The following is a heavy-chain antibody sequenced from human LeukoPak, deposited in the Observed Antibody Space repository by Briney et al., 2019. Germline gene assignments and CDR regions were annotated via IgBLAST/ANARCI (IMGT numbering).Heavy chain of an antibody. J-gene: IGHJ3*02. CDR2: ISAYNGNT. D-gene: IGHD3-22*01. V-gene: IGHV1-18*01. CDR1: GYTFTSYG. Sequence: ASVKVSCKASGYTFTSYGISWVRQAPGQGLEWMGWISAYNGNTNYAQKLQGRVTMTTDTSTSTAYMELRSLRSDDTAVYYCARGGARYYYDSSGYSDAFDIWGQGTMVTVSS. CDR3: ARGGARYYYDSSGYSDAFDI.